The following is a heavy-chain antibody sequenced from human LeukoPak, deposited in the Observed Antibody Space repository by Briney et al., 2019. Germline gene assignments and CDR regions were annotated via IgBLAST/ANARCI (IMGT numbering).Heavy chain of an antibody. Sequence: GGSLRLSCAASGFTFSSYAMNWVRQAPGKGLEWVSAITGSGGRTYYADSVKGRFTISRDNAKNSLYLQMNSLRAEDTAVYYCARGSGTTASHWFDPWGQGTLVTVSS. D-gene: IGHD4-17*01. CDR2: ITGSGGRT. J-gene: IGHJ5*02. CDR1: GFTFSSYA. CDR3: ARGSGTTASHWFDP. V-gene: IGHV3-23*01.